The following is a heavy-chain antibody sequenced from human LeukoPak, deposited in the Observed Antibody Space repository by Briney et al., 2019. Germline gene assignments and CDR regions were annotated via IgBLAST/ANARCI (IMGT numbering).Heavy chain of an antibody. D-gene: IGHD3-10*01. V-gene: IGHV3-23*01. CDR1: GLTFSSYG. Sequence: GGSLRLSCAASGLTFSSYGMSWVRQAPGKGLEWVSAIGGRDGSTYYADSVKGRFTISRDNSKNTLYVQMNSLRAEDTAVYYCAKGHYYGSGSLDYWGQGTLVTVSS. CDR3: AKGHYYGSGSLDY. J-gene: IGHJ4*02. CDR2: IGGRDGST.